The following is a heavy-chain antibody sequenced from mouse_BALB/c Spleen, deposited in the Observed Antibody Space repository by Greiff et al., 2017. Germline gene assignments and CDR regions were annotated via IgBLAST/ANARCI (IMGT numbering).Heavy chain of an antibody. V-gene: IGHV1S29*02. CDR2: IYPYNGGT. CDR3: ARGRTGRDYWYFDV. CDR1: GYTFTDYN. J-gene: IGHJ1*01. Sequence: VQLQQSGPELVKPGASVKISCKASGYTFTDYNMPWVKQSHGKSLEWIGYIYPYNGGTGYNQKFKSKATLTVDNSSSTAYMELRSLTSEDSAVYYCARGRTGRDYWYFDVWGAGTTVTVSS. D-gene: IGHD4-1*01.